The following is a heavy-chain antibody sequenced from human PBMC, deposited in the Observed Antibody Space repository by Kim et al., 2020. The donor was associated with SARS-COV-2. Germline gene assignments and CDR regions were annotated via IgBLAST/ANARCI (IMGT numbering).Heavy chain of an antibody. J-gene: IGHJ4*01. CDR3: ARGVSSWGIAARLHYFDY. V-gene: IGHV4-34*01. Sequence: SETLSLTCAVYGGSFSGYYWSWIRQPPGKGLEWIGEINHSGSTNYNPSLKSRVTISVDTSKNQFSLKLSSVTAADTAVYYCARGVSSWGIAARLHYFDY. D-gene: IGHD6-6*01. CDR2: INHSGST. CDR1: GGSFSGYY.